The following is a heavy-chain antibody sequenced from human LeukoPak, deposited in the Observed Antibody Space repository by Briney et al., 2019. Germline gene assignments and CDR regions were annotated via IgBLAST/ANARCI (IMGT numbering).Heavy chain of an antibody. V-gene: IGHV3-30-3*01. J-gene: IGHJ6*02. D-gene: IGHD3-10*01. Sequence: GGSLRLSCAASGFTFSSYAMNWVRQAPGRGLEWVAFISYDGSNKYYADSVKGRFTISRDNSKNTLYLQMNSLRAEDTAVYYCASQGGLLWFGELSGGMDVWGQGTTVTVSS. CDR1: GFTFSSYA. CDR2: ISYDGSNK. CDR3: ASQGGLLWFGELSGGMDV.